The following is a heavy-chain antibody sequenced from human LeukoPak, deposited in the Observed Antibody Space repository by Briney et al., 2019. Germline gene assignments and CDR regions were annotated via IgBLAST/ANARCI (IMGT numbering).Heavy chain of an antibody. CDR3: ARAGYDFWSGYYSYYFGY. CDR2: ISSSSSYI. D-gene: IGHD3-3*01. Sequence: GGSLRLSCAASGFTFSSYSMNWVRQAPGKGLEWVSSISSSSSYIYYADSVKGRFTISRDNAKNSLYLQMNSLRAEDTAVYYCARAGYDFWSGYYSYYFGYWGQGTLVTVSS. V-gene: IGHV3-21*01. J-gene: IGHJ4*02. CDR1: GFTFSSYS.